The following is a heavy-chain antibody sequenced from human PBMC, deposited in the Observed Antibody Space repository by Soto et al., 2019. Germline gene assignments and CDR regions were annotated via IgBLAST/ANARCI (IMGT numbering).Heavy chain of an antibody. CDR2: IWYDGSNK. CDR1: GFTFSSYG. Sequence: GGSLRLSCAASGFTFSSYGMHWVRQAPGKGLKWVAVIWYDGSNKYYADSVKGRFTISRDNSKNTLYLQMNSLRAEDTAVYYCAIYLYYDFWITSDDYYYYGMDVWGKGTTVTVSS. V-gene: IGHV3-33*01. J-gene: IGHJ6*04. D-gene: IGHD3-3*01. CDR3: AIYLYYDFWITSDDYYYYGMDV.